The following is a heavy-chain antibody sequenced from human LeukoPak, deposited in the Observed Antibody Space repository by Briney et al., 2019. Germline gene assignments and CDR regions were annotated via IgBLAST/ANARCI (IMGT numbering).Heavy chain of an antibody. CDR2: INPNSGGT. CDR3: ATKPHYCSSTSCYGSGTFYYYYYGMDV. Sequence: ASVKVSCKASGYTFTGYYMHWVRQAPGQGLEWMGWINPNSGGTNYAQKFQGRVTMTRDTSISTAYMELSRLRSDDTAVYYCATKPHYCSSTSCYGSGTFYYYYYGMDVWGQGTTVTVSS. CDR1: GYTFTGYY. J-gene: IGHJ6*02. V-gene: IGHV1-2*02. D-gene: IGHD2-2*01.